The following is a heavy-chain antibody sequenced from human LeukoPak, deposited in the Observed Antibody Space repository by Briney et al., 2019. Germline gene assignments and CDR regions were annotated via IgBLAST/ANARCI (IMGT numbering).Heavy chain of an antibody. V-gene: IGHV3-7*01. CDR1: GFTLGTHS. CDR3: VRWRVGWSEFDY. Sequence: PGGSLRLSCVASGFTLGTHSLSWVRQAPGKGLQWVATTKQDGTEEYNVGSVKGRFTISRDNAKNSLSLQMQSLRAEDTAVYYCVRWRVGWSEFDYWGQGILVIVSS. J-gene: IGHJ4*02. CDR2: TKQDGTEE. D-gene: IGHD6-19*01.